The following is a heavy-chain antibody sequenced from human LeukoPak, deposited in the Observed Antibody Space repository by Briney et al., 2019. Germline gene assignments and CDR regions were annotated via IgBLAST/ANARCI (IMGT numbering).Heavy chain of an antibody. CDR2: FDPEDGET. CDR1: GYTLTELS. Sequence: ASVKVSCKVSGYTLTELSMHWVRQAPGKGLGWMGGFDPEDGETIYAQKFQGRVTMTEDTSTDTAYMELSSLRAEDTAVYYCARDFNSGFTGYSYGYYFDYWGQGTLVTVSS. D-gene: IGHD5-18*01. CDR3: ARDFNSGFTGYSYGYYFDY. V-gene: IGHV1-24*01. J-gene: IGHJ4*02.